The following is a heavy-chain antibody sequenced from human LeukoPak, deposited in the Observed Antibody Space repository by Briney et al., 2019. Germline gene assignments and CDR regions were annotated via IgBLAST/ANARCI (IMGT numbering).Heavy chain of an antibody. CDR1: GYTFTGYG. V-gene: IGHV1-18*01. D-gene: IGHD2-2*01. CDR3: ARAESVVPAAMDWFDP. Sequence: ASVKVSCKASGYTFTGYGISWVRQAPGQGLEWMGWISAYNGNTNYAQKLQGRVTMTTDTSTSTAYMELRSLRSDDTAVYYCARAESVVPAAMDWFDPWGQGTLVTVSS. J-gene: IGHJ5*02. CDR2: ISAYNGNT.